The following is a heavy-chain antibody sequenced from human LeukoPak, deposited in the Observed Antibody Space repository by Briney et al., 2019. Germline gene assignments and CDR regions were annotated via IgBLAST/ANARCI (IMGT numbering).Heavy chain of an antibody. CDR2: IRYDGSSK. Sequence: PGGSLRLSCVASGLTFSSHGMFWVRQAPGKGLEWVGFIRYDGSSKNYAESVKGRFTISSDNAKNSLYLQMNSLRAEDTAVYYCARALYDSSGYYFDYWGQGTLVTVSS. V-gene: IGHV3-30*02. J-gene: IGHJ4*02. CDR3: ARALYDSSGYYFDY. CDR1: GLTFSSHG. D-gene: IGHD3-22*01.